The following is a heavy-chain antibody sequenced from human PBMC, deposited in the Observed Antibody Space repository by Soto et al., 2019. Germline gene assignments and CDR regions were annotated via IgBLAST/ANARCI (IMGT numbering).Heavy chain of an antibody. Sequence: SETLSLTCTVSGGSISSYYWSWIRQPPGKGLEWIGYIYYSGSTNYNPSLKSRVTISVDTSKNQFSLKLSSVTAADTAVYYCATVHNSYGFWYFDYWGQGTLVTVSS. CDR1: GGSISSYY. V-gene: IGHV4-59*01. CDR2: IYYSGST. CDR3: ATVHNSYGFWYFDY. J-gene: IGHJ4*02. D-gene: IGHD5-18*01.